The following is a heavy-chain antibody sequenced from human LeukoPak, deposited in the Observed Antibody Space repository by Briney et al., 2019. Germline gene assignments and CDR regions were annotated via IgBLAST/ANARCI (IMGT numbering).Heavy chain of an antibody. D-gene: IGHD3-22*01. Sequence: PGGSLRLSCAASGLTFSSYGIHWVRQAPGKGLEWVAVIWYDGSNKYYADSVKGRFTISRDNSKNTLYLQMNSLRAEDTAVYYCARDSSGYFDYWGQGTLVTVSS. V-gene: IGHV3-33*01. J-gene: IGHJ4*02. CDR1: GLTFSSYG. CDR2: IWYDGSNK. CDR3: ARDSSGYFDY.